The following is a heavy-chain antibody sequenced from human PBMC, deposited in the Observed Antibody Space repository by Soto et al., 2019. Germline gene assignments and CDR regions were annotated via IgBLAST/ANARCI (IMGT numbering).Heavy chain of an antibody. CDR1: GFTFSSYA. V-gene: IGHV3-23*01. CDR2: ISGSGGST. D-gene: IGHD1-7*01. CDR3: AKAPLTGTTRISWFDP. J-gene: IGHJ5*02. Sequence: GGSLRLSCAASGFTFSSYAMSWVRQAPGKGLEWVSAISGSGGSTYYADSVKGRFTISRDNSKNTLYLQMNSLRAEDTAVYYCAKAPLTGTTRISWFDPWGRGTLVTVSS.